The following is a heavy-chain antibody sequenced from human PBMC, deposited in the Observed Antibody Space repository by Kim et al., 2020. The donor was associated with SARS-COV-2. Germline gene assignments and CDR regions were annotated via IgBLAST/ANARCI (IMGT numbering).Heavy chain of an antibody. V-gene: IGHV3-21*01. CDR3: ARDPTDSSGFDY. CDR2: ISSSSSYI. D-gene: IGHD6-19*01. J-gene: IGHJ4*02. CDR1: GFTFSSYS. Sequence: GGSLRLSCAASGFTFSSYSMNWVRQAPGKGLEWVSSISSSSSYIYYADSVKGRFTISRDNAKNSLYLQMNSLRAEDTAVYYCARDPTDSSGFDYWGQGTLVTVSS.